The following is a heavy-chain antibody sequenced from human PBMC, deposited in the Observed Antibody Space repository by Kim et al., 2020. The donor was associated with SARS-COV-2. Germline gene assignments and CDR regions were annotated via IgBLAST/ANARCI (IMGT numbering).Heavy chain of an antibody. CDR2: ISYDGSNK. D-gene: IGHD6-13*01. V-gene: IGHV3-33*05. CDR3: ARAAGTAYNWFDP. CDR1: GFTFSSYG. Sequence: GGSLRLSCAASGFTFSSYGVHWVRQAPGKGLEWVAVISYDGSNKYYADSVKGRFTISRDNSKNTLYLQMNSLRAEDTAVYYCARAAGTAYNWFDPWGQGTLVTVSS. J-gene: IGHJ5*02.